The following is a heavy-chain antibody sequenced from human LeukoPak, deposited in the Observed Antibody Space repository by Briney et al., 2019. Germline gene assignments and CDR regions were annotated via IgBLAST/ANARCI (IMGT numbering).Heavy chain of an antibody. J-gene: IGHJ3*02. Sequence: GSSVKVSCKASGYTFTSYYMHWVRQAPGQGLEWMGLINPSGGSTSYAQKFQGRVTMTRDMSTSTVYMELSSLRSEDTAVYYCARVDYYDSSGGAFDIWGQGTMVTVSS. D-gene: IGHD3-22*01. V-gene: IGHV1-46*01. CDR2: INPSGGST. CDR3: ARVDYYDSSGGAFDI. CDR1: GYTFTSYY.